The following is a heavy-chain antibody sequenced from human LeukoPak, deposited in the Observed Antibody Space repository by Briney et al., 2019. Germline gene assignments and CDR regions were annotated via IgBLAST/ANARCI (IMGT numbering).Heavy chain of an antibody. CDR3: ARGYYDSSGYGGDAFDI. CDR1: GYSISSGYY. V-gene: IGHV4-38-2*02. J-gene: IGHJ3*02. D-gene: IGHD3-22*01. CDR2: IYHSGST. Sequence: SETLSLTCTVSGYSISSGYYGGWIRQPPGKGLAWTGSIYHSGSTYYNPSLKSRVTISVDTSKNQFSLKLSSVTAADTAVYYCARGYYDSSGYGGDAFDIWGQGTMVTVSS.